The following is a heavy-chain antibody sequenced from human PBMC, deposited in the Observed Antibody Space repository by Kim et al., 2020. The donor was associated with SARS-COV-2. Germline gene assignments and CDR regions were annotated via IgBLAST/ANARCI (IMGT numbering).Heavy chain of an antibody. CDR2: INHSGST. CDR1: GGSFSGYY. J-gene: IGHJ4*02. D-gene: IGHD1-26*01. CDR3: ARPRGRGSYYAQIFDY. Sequence: SETLSLTCAVYGGSFSGYYWSWIRQPPGKGLEWIGEINHSGSTNYNPSLKSRVTISVDTSKNQFSLKLSSVTAADTAVYYCARPRGRGSYYAQIFDYWGQGTLVTVSS. V-gene: IGHV4-34*01.